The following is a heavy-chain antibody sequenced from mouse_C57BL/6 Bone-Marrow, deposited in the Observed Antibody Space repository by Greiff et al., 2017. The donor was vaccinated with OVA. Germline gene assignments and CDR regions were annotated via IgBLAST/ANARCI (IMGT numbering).Heavy chain of an antibody. V-gene: IGHV2-4*01. Sequence: VQGVESGPGLVQPSQILSITCTVSGFSLTSYGVHWVRQPPGKGLEWLGVIWSGGSTDYNAAFISRLSISKDNSKSQVFFKMNSLQADDTAIYYCAYYDGLRGFAYWGQGTLVTVSA. CDR3: AYYDGLRGFAY. J-gene: IGHJ3*01. D-gene: IGHD2-3*01. CDR1: GFSLTSYG. CDR2: IWSGGST.